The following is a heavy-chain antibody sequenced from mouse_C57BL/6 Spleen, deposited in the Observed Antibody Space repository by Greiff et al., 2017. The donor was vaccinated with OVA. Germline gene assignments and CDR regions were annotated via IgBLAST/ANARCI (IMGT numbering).Heavy chain of an antibody. CDR1: GYTFTNYW. V-gene: IGHV1-63*01. Sequence: VKLQESGAELVRPGTSVKMSCKASGYTFTNYWIGWAKQRPGHGLEWIGDIYPGGGYTNYNEKFKGKATLTADKSSSTAYMQFSSLTSEDSAIYYCARSPNYGSSPYYFDYWGQGTTLTVSS. CDR2: IYPGGGYT. CDR3: ARSPNYGSSPYYFDY. D-gene: IGHD1-1*01. J-gene: IGHJ2*01.